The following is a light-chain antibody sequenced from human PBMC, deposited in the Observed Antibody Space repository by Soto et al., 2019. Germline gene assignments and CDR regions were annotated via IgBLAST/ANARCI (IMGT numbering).Light chain of an antibody. CDR3: QQYDSYPLT. CDR1: QSINNL. V-gene: IGKV1-5*01. Sequence: IQRTQSPSSLSASVRYRFTVTCRASQSINNLLAWYQQKPGKAPKFLIYDVSTLESGVPSRFSGSGSGTEFTLTISSLQPEDFATYYCQQYDSYPLTFGGGTKVDIK. J-gene: IGKJ4*01. CDR2: DVS.